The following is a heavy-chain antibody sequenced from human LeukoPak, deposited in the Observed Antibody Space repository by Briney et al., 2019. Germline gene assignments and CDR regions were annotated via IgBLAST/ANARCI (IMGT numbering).Heavy chain of an antibody. D-gene: IGHD1-1*01. Sequence: GGSLRLSCAASGFTFSSYAMSWVRQAPGKGLEWVSAISGSGGSTYYADCVKGRFTISRDNSKNTLYLQINSLRAEDTAVYYCAKGGTVLFDYWGQGTLVTVSS. V-gene: IGHV3-23*01. CDR2: ISGSGGST. CDR1: GFTFSSYA. J-gene: IGHJ4*02. CDR3: AKGGTVLFDY.